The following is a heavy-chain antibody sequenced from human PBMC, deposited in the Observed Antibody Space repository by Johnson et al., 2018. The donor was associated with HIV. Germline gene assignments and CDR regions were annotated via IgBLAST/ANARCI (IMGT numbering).Heavy chain of an antibody. J-gene: IGHJ3*02. CDR2: ISSSGTTI. D-gene: IGHD7-27*01. Sequence: QMLLVESGGGLVKPGGSLRLSCAASGFSFSDYFMSWIRQAPGKGLDCISYISSSGTTIYYTDSVKGRFTISRDNAKNSLYLQLNSLRAEDTSLYYCAKTTRGNWGSCFDIWGRGTMVTVSS. V-gene: IGHV3-11*04. CDR1: GFSFSDYF. CDR3: AKTTRGNWGSCFDI.